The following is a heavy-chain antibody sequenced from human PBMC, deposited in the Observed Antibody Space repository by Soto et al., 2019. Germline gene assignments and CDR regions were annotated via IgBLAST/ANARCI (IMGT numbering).Heavy chain of an antibody. CDR3: ARPIPRWSYHYGMDV. Sequence: QLVESGGRGVQPGRSLRLSCEASEFTFSSYAMHWVRQAPGRGLEWVALISFDGTTEYYADSVKGRFIISRDNSRSMVYLQMDSLRPDDTANYYCARPIPRWSYHYGMDVWGQGTTVTVSS. J-gene: IGHJ6*02. CDR2: ISFDGTTE. V-gene: IGHV3-30*03. D-gene: IGHD2-15*01. CDR1: EFTFSSYA.